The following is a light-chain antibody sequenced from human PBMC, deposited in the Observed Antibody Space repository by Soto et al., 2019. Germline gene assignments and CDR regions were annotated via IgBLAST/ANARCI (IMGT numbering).Light chain of an antibody. V-gene: IGLV2-14*01. CDR2: EVS. CDR3: SSYTSASTLVV. CDR1: RSDVGGYSY. J-gene: IGLJ1*01. Sequence: QSVLTQPASVSGSPGQSITISCTGTRSDVGGYSYVSWYQQHPGKAPKLMIFEVSNRPSGVSNRFSGSKSGNTASLTISGLQAADEADYYCSSYTSASTLVVFGTGTKLTVL.